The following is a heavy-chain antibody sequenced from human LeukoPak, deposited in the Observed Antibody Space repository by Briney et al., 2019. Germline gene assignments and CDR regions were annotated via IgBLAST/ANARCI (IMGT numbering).Heavy chain of an antibody. Sequence: PSETLSLTCTVSGGSISSGGYYWSWIRQPPGKGLEWIGYIYYSGSTNYNPSLKSRVTISVDTSKNQFSLKLSSVTAADTAVYYCARVSLHGELYFDYWGQGTLVTVSS. CDR2: IYYSGST. CDR1: GGSISSGGYY. V-gene: IGHV4-61*08. D-gene: IGHD1-26*01. CDR3: ARVSLHGELYFDY. J-gene: IGHJ4*02.